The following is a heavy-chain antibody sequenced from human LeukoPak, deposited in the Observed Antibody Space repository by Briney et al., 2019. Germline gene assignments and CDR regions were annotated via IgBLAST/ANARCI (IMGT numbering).Heavy chain of an antibody. D-gene: IGHD3-3*01. CDR1: GFTFSSYA. CDR3: AKAPPRITILIYYFDY. V-gene: IGHV3-23*01. CDR2: ISGSGGST. Sequence: GGSLRLSCAASGFTFSSYAMSWVRQAPGKGLEWVSAISGSGGSTYYADSVKGRSTISRDNSKNTLYLQMNSLRAEDTAVYYCAKAPPRITILIYYFDYWGQGTLVTVSS. J-gene: IGHJ4*02.